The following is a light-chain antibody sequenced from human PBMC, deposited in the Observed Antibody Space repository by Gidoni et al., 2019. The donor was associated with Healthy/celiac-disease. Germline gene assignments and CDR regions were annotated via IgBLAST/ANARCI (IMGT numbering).Light chain of an antibody. CDR2: EAS. CDR1: QSVSSY. CDR3: QQRSNWIT. J-gene: IGKJ5*01. Sequence: EIVLTQSPATLSLSPGERATLSCRASQSVSSYLAWYQQKPGQAPRLLIYEASNRATGIPARFRGSGAGTDFTLTISSLEPEDFAVYYCQQRSNWITFGQGTRLEIK. V-gene: IGKV3-11*01.